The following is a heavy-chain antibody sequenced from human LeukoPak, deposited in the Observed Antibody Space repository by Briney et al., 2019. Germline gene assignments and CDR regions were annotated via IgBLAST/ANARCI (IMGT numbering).Heavy chain of an antibody. J-gene: IGHJ4*02. V-gene: IGHV3-23*01. Sequence: GSLRLSCAASGFPFSSYAMSWVRQAPGKGLEWVSAISGSGGSTYYADSVKGRFTISRDNSKNTLYLQMNSLRAEDTAVYYCAKILDQPREAKLATFDYWGQGTLVTVSS. CDR2: ISGSGGST. CDR3: AKILDQPREAKLATFDY. D-gene: IGHD3-3*02. CDR1: GFPFSSYA.